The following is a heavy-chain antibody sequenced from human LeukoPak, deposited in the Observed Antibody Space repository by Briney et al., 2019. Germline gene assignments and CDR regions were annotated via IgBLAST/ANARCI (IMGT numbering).Heavy chain of an antibody. J-gene: IGHJ4*02. V-gene: IGHV3-74*01. CDR3: VVVVEPPDSDGFDV. CDR1: GFTFGNSW. CDR2: INADGSTT. Sequence: GFLRLSCAASGFTFGNSWVHWVRQAPGKGLVWVSLINADGSTTTYADSVKGRFTISRDNARNTVSLQMNSLTIEDTAVYYCVVVVEPPDSDGFDVWGQGTLVTVSS. D-gene: IGHD1-14*01.